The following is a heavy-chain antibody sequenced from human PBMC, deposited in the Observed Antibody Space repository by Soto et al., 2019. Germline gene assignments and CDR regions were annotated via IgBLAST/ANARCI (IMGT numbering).Heavy chain of an antibody. Sequence: PSETLSLTGTVSGSSISSSSYYWGWIRQPPGKGLEWIGSIYYSGSTYYNPSLKSRVTISVDTSKNQFSLKLSSVTAADTAVYYCARDGYSSGWYKDDYWGQGTLVTVSS. CDR2: IYYSGST. CDR1: GSSISSSSYY. V-gene: IGHV4-39*02. D-gene: IGHD6-19*01. J-gene: IGHJ4*02. CDR3: ARDGYSSGWYKDDY.